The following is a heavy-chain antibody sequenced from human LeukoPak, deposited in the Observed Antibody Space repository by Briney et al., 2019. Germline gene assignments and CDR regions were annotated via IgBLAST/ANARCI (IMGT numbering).Heavy chain of an antibody. CDR1: GFTFSSYA. Sequence: PGVSLRLSCAASGFTFSSYAMHWVRQAPGKGLEWVAVISYDGSNKYYADSVKGRFTISRDNSKNTLYLQMNSLRAEDTAVYYCAELGITMIGGVWGKGTTVTISS. CDR2: ISYDGSNK. V-gene: IGHV3-30*04. D-gene: IGHD3-10*02. J-gene: IGHJ6*04. CDR3: AELGITMIGGV.